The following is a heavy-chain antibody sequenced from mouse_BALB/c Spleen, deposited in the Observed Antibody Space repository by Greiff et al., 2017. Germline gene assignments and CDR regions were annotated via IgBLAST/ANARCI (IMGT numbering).Heavy chain of an antibody. J-gene: IGHJ2*01. CDR3: ASEGGYDAWFAY. D-gene: IGHD2-2*01. CDR1: GFTFSSFG. CDR2: ISSGSSTI. V-gene: IGHV5-17*02. Sequence: EVKLVESGGGLVQPGGSRKLSCAASGFTFSSFGMHWVRQAPEKGLEWVAYISSGSSTIYYADTVKGRFTISRDNPKNTLFLQMTSLRSEDTAMYYCASEGGYDAWFAYWGQGTTLTVSS.